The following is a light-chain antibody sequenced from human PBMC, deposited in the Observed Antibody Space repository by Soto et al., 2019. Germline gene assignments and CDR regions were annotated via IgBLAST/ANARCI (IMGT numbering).Light chain of an antibody. CDR1: QGLGSY. CDR2: AAS. Sequence: QSPSFLSASVGDRVTITCRAIQGLGSYLAWYQQKTGKAPKFLIYAASTLESGVPSRFRATVSGTEFSLTITRLQPEDFATYYCQKLFDSPITCGQGTRLEIK. V-gene: IGKV1-9*01. J-gene: IGKJ5*01. CDR3: QKLFDSPIT.